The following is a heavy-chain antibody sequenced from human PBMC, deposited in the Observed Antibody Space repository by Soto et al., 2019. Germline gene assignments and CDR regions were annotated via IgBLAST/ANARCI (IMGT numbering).Heavy chain of an antibody. CDR1: GFSFTNYG. Sequence: QVQLVESGGGEVQPGKSLRLSCAASGFSFTNYGMHWVRQAPGKGLECVALISYDGTNKYYADSVKGRFTISRDNSKNTLYLQMNSLSREDTGVYYCGAGQYFYDYWGQGTLVSVSS. J-gene: IGHJ4*02. V-gene: IGHV3-30*03. CDR2: ISYDGTNK. D-gene: IGHD6-13*01. CDR3: GAGQYFYDY.